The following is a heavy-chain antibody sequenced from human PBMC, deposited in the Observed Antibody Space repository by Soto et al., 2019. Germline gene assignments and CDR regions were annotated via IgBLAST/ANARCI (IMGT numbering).Heavy chain of an antibody. CDR3: ARIVQKDGGLLSNYYYGVYV. Sequence: WETLSLTCTVSGASVSGGYYYWSWIRQPPGKGLEWIAYIDYSGSTNYNPSLKSRVTISVDTSNNRFSLKLSSVTAADTAVYYCARIVQKDGGLLSNYYYGVYVWGQGTTVTVSS. D-gene: IGHD3-10*01. J-gene: IGHJ6*02. V-gene: IGHV4-61*01. CDR1: GASVSGGYYY. CDR2: IDYSGST.